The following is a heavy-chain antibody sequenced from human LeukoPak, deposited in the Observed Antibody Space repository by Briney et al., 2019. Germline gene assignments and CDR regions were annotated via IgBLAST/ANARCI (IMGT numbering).Heavy chain of an antibody. CDR1: GYTFTGYY. CDR2: INPNSGGT. V-gene: IGHV1-2*02. D-gene: IGHD6-13*01. Sequence: GASVKVSCKASGYTFTGYYMHWVRQAPGQGLEWMGWINPNSGGTNYAQKFQGRVTMTRDTSISTAYMELSRLRSDDTAVYYCARGDGSSWYYFDYWGQGTLVTVSS. J-gene: IGHJ4*02. CDR3: ARGDGSSWYYFDY.